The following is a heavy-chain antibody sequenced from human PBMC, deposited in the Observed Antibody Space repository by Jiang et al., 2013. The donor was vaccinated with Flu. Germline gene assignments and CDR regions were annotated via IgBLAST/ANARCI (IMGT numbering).Heavy chain of an antibody. D-gene: IGHD3-10*01. CDR2: IYYSGST. CDR1: GGSISSGGYY. CDR3: ARGPTTMVRGVIIGIDNNWFDP. J-gene: IGHJ5*02. V-gene: IGHV4-31*01. Sequence: GSGLVKPSQTLSLTCTVSGGSISSGGYYWSWIRQHPGKGLEWIGYIYYSGSTYYNPSLKSLVTTSVDTSKNQFSLKLSSVTAADTAVYYCARGPTTMVRGVIIGIDNNWFDPWGQGTLVTVSS.